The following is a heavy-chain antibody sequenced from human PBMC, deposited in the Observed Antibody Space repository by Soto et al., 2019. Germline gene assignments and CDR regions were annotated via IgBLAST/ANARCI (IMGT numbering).Heavy chain of an antibody. D-gene: IGHD2-2*01. CDR2: ISSSSRTI. CDR3: ARRTRSSDAFGI. V-gene: IGHV3-11*01. Sequence: PGGSLRLSCAASGFTFSDYYMTWIRQAPGKGLEWVSYISSSSRTIYYADSVKGRFTISRDNAKNSLYLQMNSLRADDTAVYYCARRTRSSDAFGIWGKGTVVTVSS. J-gene: IGHJ3*02. CDR1: GFTFSDYY.